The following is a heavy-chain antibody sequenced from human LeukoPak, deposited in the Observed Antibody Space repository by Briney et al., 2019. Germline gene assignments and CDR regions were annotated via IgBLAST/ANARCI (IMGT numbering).Heavy chain of an antibody. CDR1: GYTFTGYY. Sequence: ASVKVSCKASGYTFTGYYMRWVRQAPGQGLEWMGWINPNSGGTNYAQKFQGRVTMTRDTSISTAYMELSRLRSDDTAVYYCARVVEMATIGYFDYWGQGTLVTVSS. V-gene: IGHV1-2*02. J-gene: IGHJ4*02. CDR2: INPNSGGT. CDR3: ARVVEMATIGYFDY. D-gene: IGHD5-24*01.